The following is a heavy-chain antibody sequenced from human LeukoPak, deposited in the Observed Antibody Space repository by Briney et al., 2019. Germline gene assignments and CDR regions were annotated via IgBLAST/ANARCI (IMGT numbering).Heavy chain of an antibody. CDR1: GGSFSGYY. V-gene: IGHV4-34*01. D-gene: IGHD3-10*01. Sequence: SETLSLTCAVYGGSFSGYYWSWIRQPPGKGLEWIGEINHSGSANYNPSLKSRVTILLDTSKNQFTLNLSPVTAAETAVYYCARRPRGVIIKTWFDSWGQGTLVTVSS. J-gene: IGHJ5*01. CDR2: INHSGSA. CDR3: ARRPRGVIIKTWFDS.